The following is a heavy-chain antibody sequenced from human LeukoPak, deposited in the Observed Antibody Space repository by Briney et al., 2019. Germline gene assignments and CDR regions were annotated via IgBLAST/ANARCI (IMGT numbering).Heavy chain of an antibody. CDR1: GGSFSGYY. D-gene: IGHD3-10*01. V-gene: IGHV4-34*01. CDR3: ARGRFTMVRGVTKRFDP. J-gene: IGHJ5*02. CDR2: INHSGST. Sequence: SETLSLTCAVYGGSFSGYYWSWIRQPPGKGLEWIREINHSGSTNYNPSLKSRVTISVDTSKNQFSLKLSSVTAADTAVYYCARGRFTMVRGVTKRFDPWGQGTLVTVSS.